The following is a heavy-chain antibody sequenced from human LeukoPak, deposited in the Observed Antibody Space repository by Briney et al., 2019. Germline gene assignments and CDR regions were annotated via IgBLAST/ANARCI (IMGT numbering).Heavy chain of an antibody. J-gene: IGHJ6*03. CDR1: GGSISSYY. Sequence: SETLSLTCTVSGGSISSYYWSWIRQPPGKGLEWIGYIYYSGSTNYSPSLKSRVTISVDTSKNQFSLKLSSVTAADTAVYYCARHADSGYYPEEYYQYYYMDVWGKGTTVTVSS. CDR2: IYYSGST. CDR3: ARHADSGYYPEEYYQYYYMDV. V-gene: IGHV4-59*08. D-gene: IGHD3-22*01.